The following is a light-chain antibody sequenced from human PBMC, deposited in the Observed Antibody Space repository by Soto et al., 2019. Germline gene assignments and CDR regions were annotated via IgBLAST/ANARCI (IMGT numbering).Light chain of an antibody. J-gene: IGKJ4*01. Sequence: EIGMTQSQATLSVSPGERATLSCSASQSVSNNLAWYQQKPGQAPRLLIYHASTRATGIPARFSGSGSGTEFTLTISSLQSEEFAVYYCQQYNKWPLTFGGGTKGESK. V-gene: IGKV3-15*01. CDR3: QQYNKWPLT. CDR2: HAS. CDR1: QSVSNN.